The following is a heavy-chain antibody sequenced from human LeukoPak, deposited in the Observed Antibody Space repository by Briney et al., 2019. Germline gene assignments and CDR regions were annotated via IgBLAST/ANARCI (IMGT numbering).Heavy chain of an antibody. D-gene: IGHD3-22*01. V-gene: IGHV3-23*01. CDR3: ARDPFPFLYYYDSSGYSN. CDR2: ISGSGGST. CDR1: GFTFSSYA. Sequence: PGGSLRLSCAASGFTFSSYAMSWVRQAPGKGLEWVSAISGSGGSTYYADSVKGRFTISRDNSKNTLYLQMNSLRSEDTAVYYCARDPFPFLYYYDSSGYSNWGQGTLITVSS. J-gene: IGHJ4*02.